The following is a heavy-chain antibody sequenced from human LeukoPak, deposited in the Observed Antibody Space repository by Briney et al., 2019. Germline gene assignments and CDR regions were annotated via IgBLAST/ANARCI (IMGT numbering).Heavy chain of an antibody. Sequence: GGSLRLSCAASGFTFSSYGMHWVRQAPGKGLEWVAVIWYDGSNKYYADSVKGRFTISRDNSKNTLYLQMNSLRAEDTAVYYCAREAAGAAVVTNRYYMDVWRKRTTVTVSS. CDR3: AREAAGAAVVTNRYYMDV. V-gene: IGHV3-33*01. CDR2: IWYDGSNK. CDR1: GFTFSSYG. J-gene: IGHJ6*03. D-gene: IGHD4-23*01.